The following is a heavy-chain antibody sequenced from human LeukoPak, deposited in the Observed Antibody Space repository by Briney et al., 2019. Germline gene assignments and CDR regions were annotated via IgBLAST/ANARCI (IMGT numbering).Heavy chain of an antibody. Sequence: SETLSLTCTVPGYSISNGYYWGWIRQPPGKGLEWIGSIYHSGSTYYNPSLKSRVTISVDTSKNQFSLRLSSVTAADTAVYYCARGIRTDSSGYHQPFFDYWGQGTLVTVSS. CDR1: GYSISNGYY. J-gene: IGHJ4*02. D-gene: IGHD3-22*01. V-gene: IGHV4-38-2*02. CDR2: IYHSGST. CDR3: ARGIRTDSSGYHQPFFDY.